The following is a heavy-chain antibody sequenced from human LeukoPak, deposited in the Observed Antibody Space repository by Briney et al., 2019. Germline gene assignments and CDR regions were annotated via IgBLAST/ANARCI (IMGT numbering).Heavy chain of an antibody. J-gene: IGHJ4*02. CDR1: GVSISSGGYY. D-gene: IGHD3-9*01. CDR3: ARGAILTGLAY. CDR2: IYYSGST. V-gene: IGHV4-31*03. Sequence: PSQTLSLTCTVSGVSISSGGYYWRWIRQHPGKGLEWIGYIYYSGSTYYNPSLKSRVTISVDTSKNQFSLKLSSVTAADTAVYYCARGAILTGLAYWGQGTLVTVS.